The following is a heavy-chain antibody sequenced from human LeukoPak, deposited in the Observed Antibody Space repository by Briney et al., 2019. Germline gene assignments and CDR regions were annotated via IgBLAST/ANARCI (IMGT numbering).Heavy chain of an antibody. Sequence: GGSLRLSCEASGFTFGSHAMYWVRQAPGKGLEWVAGIFGSGGSPHYADSVKGRFTISRGNSRNTVYLQINSLRAEDTAVYYCGKTTVGYSSGQKPAWPVDYWGQGTLVTVSS. V-gene: IGHV3-23*01. CDR2: IFGSGGSP. CDR1: GFTFGSHA. J-gene: IGHJ4*02. CDR3: GKTTVGYSSGQKPAWPVDY. D-gene: IGHD5-18*01.